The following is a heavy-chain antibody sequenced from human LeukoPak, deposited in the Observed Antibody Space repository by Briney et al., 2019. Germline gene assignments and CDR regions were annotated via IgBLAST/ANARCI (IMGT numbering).Heavy chain of an antibody. V-gene: IGHV1-2*02. CDR1: GYTFTGYY. Sequence: ASVRVSCKASGYTFTGYYMHWVRQAPGQGLEWMGWINPKSGGTNYAQKFQGRVTMTRDTSISTAYLEVSRLRSDDTAVYYCARGEVQCMDYWGQGTLVTVSS. CDR2: INPKSGGT. D-gene: IGHD2-8*01. J-gene: IGHJ4*02. CDR3: ARGEVQCMDY.